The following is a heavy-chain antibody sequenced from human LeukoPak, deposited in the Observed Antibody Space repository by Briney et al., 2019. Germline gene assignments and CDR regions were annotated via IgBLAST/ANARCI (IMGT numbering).Heavy chain of an antibody. Sequence: GRSLRLSCAASGITFSDYAMHWVRQVVGKRLEWVAFVRNDGSDTYHANSVKGRFSISRDDSKNTLYLQMNSLRAEDTAIYYCARDRGKDYFDSWGQGTQVTVSS. CDR3: ARDRGKDYFDS. J-gene: IGHJ4*02. V-gene: IGHV3-33*08. D-gene: IGHD4-23*01. CDR1: GITFSDYA. CDR2: VRNDGSDT.